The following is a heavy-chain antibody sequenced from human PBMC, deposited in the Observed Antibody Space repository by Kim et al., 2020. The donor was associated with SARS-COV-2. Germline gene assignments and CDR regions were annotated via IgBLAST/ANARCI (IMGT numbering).Heavy chain of an antibody. D-gene: IGHD3-22*01. J-gene: IGHJ4*02. CDR1: GFTFSSYA. Sequence: GGSLRLSCAASGFTFSSYAMSWVRQAPGKGLEWVSAISGSGGSTYYADSVKGRFTISRDNSKNTLYLQMNSLRAEDTAVYYCAKERLRITMIVVVITRGFDYWGQGTLVTVSS. V-gene: IGHV3-23*01. CDR3: AKERLRITMIVVVITRGFDY. CDR2: ISGSGGST.